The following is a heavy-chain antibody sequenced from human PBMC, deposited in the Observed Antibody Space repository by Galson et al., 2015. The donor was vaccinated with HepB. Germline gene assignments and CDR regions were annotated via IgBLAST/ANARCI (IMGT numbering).Heavy chain of an antibody. CDR2: ISSSSTYT. Sequence: SLRLSCAASGFIFSDYYMSWIRQAPGKGLEWVSYISSSSTYTYYADSVKGRFTISRDDAENSLYLQMNSLRAEDTGVYYCASIDYCSSASCSSGHYGNWFDPWGQGTLVTVSS. D-gene: IGHD2-2*01. V-gene: IGHV3-11*06. CDR1: GFIFSDYY. CDR3: ASIDYCSSASCSSGHYGNWFDP. J-gene: IGHJ5*02.